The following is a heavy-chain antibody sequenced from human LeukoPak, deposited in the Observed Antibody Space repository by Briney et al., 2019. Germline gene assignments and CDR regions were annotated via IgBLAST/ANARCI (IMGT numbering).Heavy chain of an antibody. CDR3: ARISRPADRTVGPYYTDV. J-gene: IGHJ6*03. CDR1: GGSISSGRYY. Sequence: SETLSLTCSVSGGSISSGRYYWGWIRQPPGKGLEWIGSISYSGSTYYNPSLKSRVAISVDTSKNQFSLKVSSVTAADTAVYYCARISRPADRTVGPYYTDVWGKGTTVTVSS. V-gene: IGHV4-39*01. CDR2: ISYSGST. D-gene: IGHD1-26*01.